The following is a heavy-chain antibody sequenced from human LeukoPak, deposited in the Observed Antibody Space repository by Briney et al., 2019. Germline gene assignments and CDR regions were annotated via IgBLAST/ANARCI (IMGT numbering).Heavy chain of an antibody. V-gene: IGHV3-23*01. CDR2: IVATYEGT. CDR3: ARGKAGGLVDLFDP. Sequence: AGGSRRFSGAAPGFTFSAYAMMWVRQPPGKGLNGVSSIVATYEGTFYADSVQGRFIISRDNSESTVSLQMNSLRAEDTAVYYCARGKAGGLVDLFDPWGQGTLVTVSS. J-gene: IGHJ5*02. D-gene: IGHD3/OR15-3a*01. CDR1: GFTFSAYA.